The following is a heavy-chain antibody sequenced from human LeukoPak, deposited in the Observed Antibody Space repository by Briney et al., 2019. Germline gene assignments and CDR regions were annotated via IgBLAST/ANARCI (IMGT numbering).Heavy chain of an antibody. CDR3: ARDPEYSSEL. CDR2: IWYDGSNK. CDR1: GFTFSSYG. D-gene: IGHD6-6*01. J-gene: IGHJ4*02. Sequence: GGSLRLSCAASGFTFSSYGMHWVRQAPGKGPEWVAVIWYDGSNKYYADSVKGRFTISRDNSKNTLYLQMNSLRAEDTAVYYCARDPEYSSELGGQGTLVTVSS. V-gene: IGHV3-33*01.